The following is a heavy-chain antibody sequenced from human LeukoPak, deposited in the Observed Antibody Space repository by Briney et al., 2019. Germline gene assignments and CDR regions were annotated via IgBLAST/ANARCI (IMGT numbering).Heavy chain of an antibody. CDR1: GVSISSSSYY. CDR3: ARGPLYYYDSSGYRFDY. D-gene: IGHD3-22*01. J-gene: IGHJ4*02. Sequence: SETLSLTCTVSGVSISSSSYYRGWIRQPPGKGLERSGSIYYIGSTYYNPSLQSLVTISVDTSKNPYSLKLSSVTAAATAVYSCARGPLYYYDSSGYRFDYWGQGTLVTVSS. V-gene: IGHV4-39*01. CDR2: IYYIGST.